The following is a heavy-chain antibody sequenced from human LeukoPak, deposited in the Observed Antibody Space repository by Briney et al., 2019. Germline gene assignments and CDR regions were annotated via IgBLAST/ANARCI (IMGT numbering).Heavy chain of an antibody. D-gene: IGHD6-13*01. Sequence: GGSLRLSCAASGFTVSSNYMTWVRQAPGKGLQWVSVIYSGGSTYYADSVKGRFTISRDNSKNTRYLQMNRLRAEDTAGYYCARGPYSSSSIDDAFDIWGRGTMVTVSS. V-gene: IGHV3-53*01. J-gene: IGHJ3*02. CDR1: GFTVSSNY. CDR3: ARGPYSSSSIDDAFDI. CDR2: IYSGGST.